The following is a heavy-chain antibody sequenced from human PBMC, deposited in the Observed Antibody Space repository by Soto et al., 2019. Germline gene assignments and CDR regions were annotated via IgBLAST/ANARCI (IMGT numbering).Heavy chain of an antibody. J-gene: IGHJ6*02. Sequence: RGSLRLSCAASGFTFSSYAMHWVRQAPGKGLDGVAVISSDGNNQYFADSVNGRFTISRDDLKNTVVLQMHSMTADDTALYYCAREAYDLLTGQNKHYGMDVCGQGT. D-gene: IGHD3-9*01. CDR1: GFTFSSYA. CDR2: ISSDGNNQ. V-gene: IGHV3-30-3*01. CDR3: AREAYDLLTGQNKHYGMDV.